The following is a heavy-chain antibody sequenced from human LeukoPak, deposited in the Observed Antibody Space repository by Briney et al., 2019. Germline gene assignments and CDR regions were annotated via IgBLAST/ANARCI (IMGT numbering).Heavy chain of an antibody. CDR1: GGTLSSYA. CDR2: IIPILGIA. D-gene: IGHD1-14*01. CDR3: ASFNQRTRNYYFDY. J-gene: IGHJ4*02. V-gene: IGHV1-69*04. Sequence: ASVKVSCKASGGTLSSYAISWVRQAPGQGLEWMGRIIPILGIANYAQKFQGRVTITADKSTSTAYMELSSLRSEDTAVYYCASFNQRTRNYYFDYWGQGTLVTVSS.